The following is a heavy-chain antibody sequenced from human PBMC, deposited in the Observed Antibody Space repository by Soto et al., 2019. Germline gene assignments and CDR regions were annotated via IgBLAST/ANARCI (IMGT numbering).Heavy chain of an antibody. Sequence: QVTLKESGPVLVKPTETLTLTCTVSGFSLSNARMGVSWIRQPPGKALEWLAHIFSNDEKSYSTSLKSRLTISKDTTKRQVVLTMTNMDPVDTATYYCARSIAVAGTYYFDYWGQGTLVTVSS. D-gene: IGHD6-19*01. J-gene: IGHJ4*02. CDR1: GFSLSNARMG. CDR2: IFSNDEK. V-gene: IGHV2-26*01. CDR3: ARSIAVAGTYYFDY.